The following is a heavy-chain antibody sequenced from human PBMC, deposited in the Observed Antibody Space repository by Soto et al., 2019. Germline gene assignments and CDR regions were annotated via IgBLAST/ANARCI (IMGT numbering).Heavy chain of an antibody. V-gene: IGHV1-2*02. J-gene: IGHJ5*02. Sequence: ASVKVSCKASGYAFTDYYMNWVRQAPGQGLEWMGWINPKGGGTNYAQKFQGRVTMTSDTSISTVYMELSSLRSDDTAVYYCARDQYAAALTWLDPWGQGTLVTVS. CDR3: ARDQYAAALTWLDP. CDR1: GYAFTDYY. D-gene: IGHD2-2*01. CDR2: INPKGGGT.